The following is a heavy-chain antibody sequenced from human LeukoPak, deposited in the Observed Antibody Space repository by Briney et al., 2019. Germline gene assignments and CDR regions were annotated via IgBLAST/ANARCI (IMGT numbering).Heavy chain of an antibody. V-gene: IGHV4-59*10. CDR2: IYTSGST. Sequence: SETLSLTCAVYGGSFSGYYWSWIRQPAGKGLEWIGRIYTSGSTNYNPSLKSRVTISVDTSKNQFSLKLSSVTAADTAVYYCARAVLRFLEWLPDYWGQGTLVTVSS. CDR3: ARAVLRFLEWLPDY. J-gene: IGHJ4*02. CDR1: GGSFSGYY. D-gene: IGHD3-3*01.